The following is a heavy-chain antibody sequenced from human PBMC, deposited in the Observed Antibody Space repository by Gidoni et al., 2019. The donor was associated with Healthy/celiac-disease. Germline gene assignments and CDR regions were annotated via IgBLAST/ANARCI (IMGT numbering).Heavy chain of an antibody. CDR2: ISYDGSNK. D-gene: IGHD4-17*01. CDR3: ARDFQTTVDAFDI. CDR1: GFPFNNYA. V-gene: IGHV3-30-3*01. J-gene: IGHJ3*02. Sequence: QVQLVESGGGVVQPGRSLRLSCAASGFPFNNYAMHWVRQAPGKGLEWVAVISYDGSNKYYADSVKGRFTISRDNSKNTLYLQMNSLRAEDTAVYYCARDFQTTVDAFDIWGQGTMVTVSS.